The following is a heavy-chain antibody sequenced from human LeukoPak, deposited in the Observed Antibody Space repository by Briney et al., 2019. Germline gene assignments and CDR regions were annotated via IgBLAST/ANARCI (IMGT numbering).Heavy chain of an antibody. D-gene: IGHD6-19*01. V-gene: IGHV1-18*01. CDR2: ISAYNGNT. CDR1: GYTFTSYG. Sequence: ASVKVSCKASGYTFTSYGISWVRQAPGQGLEWMGWISAYNGNTNYAQKLQGRVTMTTDTPTSTAYMELRSLRSDDTAVYYCAREGPKWLVDPLDYWSQGTLVTVSS. CDR3: AREGPKWLVDPLDY. J-gene: IGHJ4*02.